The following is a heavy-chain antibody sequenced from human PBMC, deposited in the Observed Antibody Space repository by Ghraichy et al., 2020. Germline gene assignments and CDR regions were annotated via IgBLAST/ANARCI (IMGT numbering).Heavy chain of an antibody. CDR2: ISYSGTT. D-gene: IGHD1-26*01. J-gene: IGHJ4*02. V-gene: IGHV4-61*08. CDR3: ARGGASSKFFDY. Sequence: SETLSLTCTVSGISVNSNGHYWSWIRQPPGKTLEWLAFISYSGTTNYNPSLASRVTISLDTSKNQFSLELTSVTAADPALYSCARGGASSKFFDYWGQGILVTVSS. CDR1: GISVNSNGHY.